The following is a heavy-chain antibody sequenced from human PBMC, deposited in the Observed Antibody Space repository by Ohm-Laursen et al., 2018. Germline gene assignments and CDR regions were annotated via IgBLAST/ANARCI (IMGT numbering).Heavy chain of an antibody. CDR2: IYHSGST. V-gene: IGHV4-34*01. CDR3: ASSGTIRDYYYYYGMDV. Sequence: TLSLTCALYSGSFGPYYWSWIRQPPGKGLEWIGSIYHSGSTNYNPSLKSRVTISVDTSKNQFSLKLSSVTAADTAVYYCASSGTIRDYYYYYGMDVWGQGTTVTVSS. CDR1: SGSFGPYY. D-gene: IGHD2-2*01. J-gene: IGHJ6*02.